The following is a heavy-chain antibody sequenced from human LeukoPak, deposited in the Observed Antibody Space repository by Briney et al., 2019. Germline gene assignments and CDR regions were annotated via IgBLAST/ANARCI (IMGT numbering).Heavy chain of an antibody. CDR3: TRDQTPYY. CDR1: GFTFFSYT. J-gene: IGHJ4*02. V-gene: IGHV3-49*04. Sequence: PGGSLRLSCAASGFTFFSYTMNWVRQAPGKGLEWVGFIASETYGGTAEYAASVKGRFTISRDDSKSIAYLQMNSLKTEDTAVYYCTRDQTPYYWGQGTLVTVSS. CDR2: IASETYGGTA.